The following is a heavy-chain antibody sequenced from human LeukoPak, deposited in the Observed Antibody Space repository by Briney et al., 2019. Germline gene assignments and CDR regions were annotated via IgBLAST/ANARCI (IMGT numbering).Heavy chain of an antibody. V-gene: IGHV3-53*01. CDR1: GFNVSSNY. J-gene: IGHJ6*03. CDR2: LYSGGSA. Sequence: PGGSLRLSCAASGFNVSSNYMSWVRQAPGKGLEWVSLLYSGGSAFHADSVKGRFTISRDNSKNTLYLQLNSLRAEDTAVYYCARAGGGCRYGYYYHFYMDVWGKGTTVTVSS. D-gene: IGHD5-18*01. CDR3: ARAGGGCRYGYYYHFYMDV.